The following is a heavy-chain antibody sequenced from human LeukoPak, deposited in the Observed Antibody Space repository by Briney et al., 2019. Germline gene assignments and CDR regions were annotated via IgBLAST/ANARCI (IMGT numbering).Heavy chain of an antibody. CDR2: INSNGGST. J-gene: IGHJ6*02. D-gene: IGHD2-2*01. Sequence: RGSLRLSCSASGFAFSNYATHWVRQAPGKGLEYVAGINSNGGSTFYADSVKGRFTMSGDNSKNTLYLQMSSLRAEDTAVYYCVKGTSTKYYYYGMDVWGQGTTVTVSS. V-gene: IGHV3-64D*06. CDR3: VKGTSTKYYYYGMDV. CDR1: GFAFSNYA.